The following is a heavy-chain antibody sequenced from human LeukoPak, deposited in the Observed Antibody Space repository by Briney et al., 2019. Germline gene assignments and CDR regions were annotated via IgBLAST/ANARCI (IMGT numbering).Heavy chain of an antibody. V-gene: IGHV4-61*01. D-gene: IGHD3-10*01. Sequence: PSETLSLTCTVSGGSISSSSYYWNWIRQPPGMGLEWIGYIYNSGSSTIYNPSLQSRVTISVDMSKNQFSLRLSSVTAADTAVYSCVRDRELTYWGQGILVTVSS. CDR1: GGSISSSSYY. CDR2: IYNSGSST. CDR3: VRDRELTY. J-gene: IGHJ4*02.